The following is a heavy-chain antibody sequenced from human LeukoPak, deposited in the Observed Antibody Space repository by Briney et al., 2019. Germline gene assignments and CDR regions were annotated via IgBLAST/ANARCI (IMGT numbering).Heavy chain of an antibody. J-gene: IGHJ5*01. CDR1: GGRFTKFW. CDR2: IYPADSDT. V-gene: IGHV5-51*01. Sequence: GGSLKISCEGSGGRFTKFWIGWVRQLPGKGLELMGIIYPADSDTRYSPSFQGQVTISADKSISTAYLQWSSLKTSDTAMYYCARLPHCGSDCYPNWFDSWGQGTLVTVSS. CDR3: ARLPHCGSDCYPNWFDS. D-gene: IGHD2-21*02.